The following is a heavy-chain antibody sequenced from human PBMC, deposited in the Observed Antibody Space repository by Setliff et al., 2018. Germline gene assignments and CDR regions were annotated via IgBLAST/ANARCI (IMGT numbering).Heavy chain of an antibody. D-gene: IGHD1-1*01. Sequence: AGGSLRLSCAASGFTFSNYAMNWVRQAPGKGLEWVSTISGSGDSTYYADSVMGRFTISRDNSKNSLYLQMNSLRAEDTAVYYCAKDQARWLVAAGTFDYWGQGVLVTVS. V-gene: IGHV3-23*01. J-gene: IGHJ4*02. CDR2: ISGSGDST. CDR1: GFTFSNYA. CDR3: AKDQARWLVAAGTFDY.